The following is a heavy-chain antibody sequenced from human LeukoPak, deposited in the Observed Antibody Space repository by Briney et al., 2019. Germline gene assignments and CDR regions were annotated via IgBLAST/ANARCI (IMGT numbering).Heavy chain of an antibody. CDR2: IYPGGSP. V-gene: IGHV3-53*01. D-gene: IGHD1-7*01. CDR3: ASESGTTNGGLDY. CDR1: GFTVSGSY. Sequence: GGSLILSCAASGFTVSGSYMSWVRQTPGKGLEWVSVIYPGGSPYYADSMKGRFTLSRDNSKNTVSLQMNSLRAEDTAVYYCASESGTTNGGLDYWGQGTLVTVSS. J-gene: IGHJ4*02.